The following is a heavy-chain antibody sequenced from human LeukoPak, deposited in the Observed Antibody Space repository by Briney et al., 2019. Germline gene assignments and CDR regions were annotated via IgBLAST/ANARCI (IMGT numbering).Heavy chain of an antibody. CDR3: ARMSNELSFDY. CDR2: INPNSGGT. J-gene: IGHJ4*02. Sequence: ASVKVSCKASGYTFTGYYMHWVRQAPGQGLEWMGWINPNSGGTKYAQKFQGRVTMTRDTSIGTAYMELSRLRSDDTAVYYCARMSNELSFDYWGQGPWSPSPQ. V-gene: IGHV1-2*02. D-gene: IGHD1-26*01. CDR1: GYTFTGYY.